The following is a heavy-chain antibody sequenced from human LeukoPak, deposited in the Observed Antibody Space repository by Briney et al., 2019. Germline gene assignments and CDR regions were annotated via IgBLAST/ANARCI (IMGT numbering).Heavy chain of an antibody. CDR1: GYIITGYY. CDR2: INPNSGGT. CDR3: AREQLVGAGGRWFDP. Sequence: ASVKVSCKASGYIITGYYLHWVRQAPGQGLEWMGRINPNSGGTDYAQIFRGRVTMTRDTSINTAYMELNRPTSDDTAVYFCAREQLVGAGGRWFDPWGQGTLVTVSS. J-gene: IGHJ5*02. D-gene: IGHD1-1*01. V-gene: IGHV1-2*06.